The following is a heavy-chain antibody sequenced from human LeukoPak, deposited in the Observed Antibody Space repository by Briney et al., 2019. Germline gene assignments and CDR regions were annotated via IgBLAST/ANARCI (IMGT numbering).Heavy chain of an antibody. CDR1: GYSISSGYY. Sequence: SSETLSLTCTVSGYSISSGYYWGWIRQPPGKGLEWIGSIYHSGSTYYNPSLKSRVTISVDTSKNRFSLKLSSVTAADTAVYYCARGGPRGEIVVVITNLRGTAFDIWGQGTMVTVSS. CDR3: ARGGPRGEIVVVITNLRGTAFDI. D-gene: IGHD3-22*01. CDR2: IYHSGST. J-gene: IGHJ3*02. V-gene: IGHV4-38-2*02.